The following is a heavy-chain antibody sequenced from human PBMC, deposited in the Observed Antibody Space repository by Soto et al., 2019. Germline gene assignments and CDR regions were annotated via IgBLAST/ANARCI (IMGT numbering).Heavy chain of an antibody. CDR1: GYTFTGYY. V-gene: IGHV1-2*04. CDR2: INPNSGGT. D-gene: IGHD2-15*01. CDR3: ERAFPCSGGSCYSPYYYGMDV. Sequence: GASVKVPCKASGYTFTGYYMHWVRQAPGQGLEWMGWINPNSGGTNYAQKFQGWVTMTRDTSISTAYMERSRLRSDDTAVYYCERAFPCSGGSCYSPYYYGMDVWGQGTTVTVSS. J-gene: IGHJ6*02.